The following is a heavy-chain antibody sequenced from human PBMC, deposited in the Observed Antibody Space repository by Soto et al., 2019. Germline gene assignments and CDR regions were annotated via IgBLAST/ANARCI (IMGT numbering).Heavy chain of an antibody. CDR3: AAAYYDFWSGYYSGNWFDP. D-gene: IGHD3-3*01. CDR2: IVVGSGNT. Sequence: SVNVSCKASGFTFTSSAMQWVRQARGQRLEWIGWIVVGSGNTNYAQKFQERVTITRDMSTSTAYMELSSLRSEDTAVYYCAAAYYDFWSGYYSGNWFDPWGQGTLVTVSS. CDR1: GFTFTSSA. V-gene: IGHV1-58*02. J-gene: IGHJ5*02.